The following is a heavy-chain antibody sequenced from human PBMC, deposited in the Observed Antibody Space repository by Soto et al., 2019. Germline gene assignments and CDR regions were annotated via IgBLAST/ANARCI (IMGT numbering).Heavy chain of an antibody. D-gene: IGHD4-17*01. Sequence: GSLRLSCAASGFTFSSYAMSWVRQAPGKGLEWVSAISGSGGSTYYADSVKGRFTISRDNSKNTLYLQMNSLRAEDTAVYYCAKDPWPYGDYGSDAFDIWGQGTMVTV. CDR2: ISGSGGST. CDR3: AKDPWPYGDYGSDAFDI. V-gene: IGHV3-23*01. J-gene: IGHJ3*02. CDR1: GFTFSSYA.